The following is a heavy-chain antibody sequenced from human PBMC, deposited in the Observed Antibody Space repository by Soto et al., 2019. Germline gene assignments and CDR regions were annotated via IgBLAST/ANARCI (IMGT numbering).Heavy chain of an antibody. CDR2: ISYDGSNK. Sequence: GGSLRLSCAASRFIFSSSGMHWVRKAPGKGLEWVALISYDGSNKNYADSVKGRFTVSRDNSKSTVDLQMNSLRAEDTAVYYCARHDFWRRGMDVWGQGTTVTVSS. D-gene: IGHD3-3*01. J-gene: IGHJ6*02. CDR3: ARHDFWRRGMDV. CDR1: RFIFSSSG. V-gene: IGHV3-33*01.